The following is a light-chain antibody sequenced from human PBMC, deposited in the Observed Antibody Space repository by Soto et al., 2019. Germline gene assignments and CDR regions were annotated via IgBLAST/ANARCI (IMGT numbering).Light chain of an antibody. V-gene: IGKV3-20*01. Sequence: IVLTQSPGPLSLSPGERATLSCMASQRIRFNYLDWYRQKPGQPPRLLIYGGSTRAAGIPDRFSGSGSGTDFTLTISSLEPEDFAVYYCHQTDDSPLTFGQGTKVDIK. CDR1: QRIRFNY. CDR3: HQTDDSPLT. J-gene: IGKJ1*01. CDR2: GGS.